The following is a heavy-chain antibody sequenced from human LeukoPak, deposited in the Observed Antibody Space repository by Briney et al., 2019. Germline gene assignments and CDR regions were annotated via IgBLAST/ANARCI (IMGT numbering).Heavy chain of an antibody. CDR1: GFTVSSNY. CDR2: IYSGGST. V-gene: IGHV3-66*01. Sequence: GGSLRLSCAASGFTVSSNYMSWVRQAPGPGKGLEWVSVIYSGGSTYYADSVKGRFTISRDNSKNTLYLQMNSLRAEDTAVYYCARGTFTPGPWGQGTLVTVSS. CDR3: ARGTFTPGP. J-gene: IGHJ5*02.